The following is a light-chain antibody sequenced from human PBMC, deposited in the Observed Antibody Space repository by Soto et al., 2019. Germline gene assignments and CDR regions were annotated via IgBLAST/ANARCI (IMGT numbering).Light chain of an antibody. CDR2: GAS. CDR3: QQYNNWPHT. CDR1: QSVSSN. V-gene: IGKV3D-15*01. J-gene: IGKJ2*01. Sequence: EIVMTQSPATLSVSPGERATLSCRASQSVSSNLAWYQQKPGQAPRLLIYGASTRATGITARFSGSGSGTDFTLTISSLEPEDFAVYYCQQYNNWPHTFGQGTKLEIK.